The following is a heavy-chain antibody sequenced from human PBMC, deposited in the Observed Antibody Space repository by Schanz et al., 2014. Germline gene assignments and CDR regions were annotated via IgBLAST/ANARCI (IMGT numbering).Heavy chain of an antibody. J-gene: IGHJ4*02. D-gene: IGHD3-9*01. V-gene: IGHV3-21*01. CDR1: EFTLSNSD. Sequence: EVQLVESGGGLVKPGGSLRLSCEASEFTLSNSDMHWVRQAPGKGLEWVSSISSSGSYIHYADSVKGRFTISRDNAKNTLYLQMNSLRAEDTAVYYCARDSRPNYDFLTAYYSIDYWGQGTLVTVSS. CDR2: ISSSGSYI. CDR3: ARDSRPNYDFLTAYYSIDY.